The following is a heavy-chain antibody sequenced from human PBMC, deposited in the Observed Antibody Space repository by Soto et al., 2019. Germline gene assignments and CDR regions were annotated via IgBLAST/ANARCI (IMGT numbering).Heavy chain of an antibody. CDR3: ARVSRDYSKNWFDP. CDR2: IIPILGIA. D-gene: IGHD4-4*01. V-gene: IGHV1-69*02. CDR1: GCTFSSYT. J-gene: IGHJ5*02. Sequence: GASVKVSCKSSGCTFSSYTISWVRQAPGQGLEWMGRIIPILGIANYAQKFQGRVTITADKSTSTAYMELSSLRSEDTAVYYCARVSRDYSKNWFDPWGQGTLGTVSS.